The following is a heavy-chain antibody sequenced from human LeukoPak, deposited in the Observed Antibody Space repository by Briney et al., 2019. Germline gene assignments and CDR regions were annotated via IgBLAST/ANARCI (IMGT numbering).Heavy chain of an antibody. CDR1: GYTLTGYY. Sequence: ASVKVSCKASGYTLTGYYIHWVRQAPGQGLEWMGWINPYTGDTNSAQKFQGRVTMTRDTSISTAYMELSRLRSDDTAVYYCARGPYGDYAGAFDIWGQGTMVTVSS. V-gene: IGHV1-2*02. J-gene: IGHJ3*02. CDR3: ARGPYGDYAGAFDI. CDR2: INPYTGDT. D-gene: IGHD4-17*01.